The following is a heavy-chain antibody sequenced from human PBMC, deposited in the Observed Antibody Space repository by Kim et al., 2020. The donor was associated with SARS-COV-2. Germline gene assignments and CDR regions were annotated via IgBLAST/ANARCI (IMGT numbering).Heavy chain of an antibody. CDR3: ARARMQWLIRTIFDYFNY. Sequence: SETLSLTCAVYGGSFSGYYWSWIRQPPGKGLEWIGEINHSGSTNYNPSLKSRVTISVDTSKNQFSLKLSSVTAADTAVCYCARARMQWLIRTIFDYFNYGAQEPRVTFSS. V-gene: IGHV4-34*01. CDR1: GGSFSGYY. J-gene: IGHJ4*02. CDR2: INHSGST. D-gene: IGHD3-3*01.